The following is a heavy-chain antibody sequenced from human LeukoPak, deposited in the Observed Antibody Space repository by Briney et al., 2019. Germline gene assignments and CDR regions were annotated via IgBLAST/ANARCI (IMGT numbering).Heavy chain of an antibody. CDR1: GFTFSSYA. CDR3: AKVWVVRGTAYDY. D-gene: IGHD3-10*01. J-gene: IGHJ4*02. V-gene: IGHV3-23*01. CDR2: ISGSGGST. Sequence: GGSLRLSCAASGFTFSSYAMGWVRQAPGKGLEWVSAISGSGGSTYYADSVKGRFTISRDNSKNTLYLQMNSLRAEDTAVYYCAKVWVVRGTAYDYWGQGTLVTVSS.